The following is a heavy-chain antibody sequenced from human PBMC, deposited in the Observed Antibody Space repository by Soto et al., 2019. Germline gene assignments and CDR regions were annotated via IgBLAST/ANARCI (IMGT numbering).Heavy chain of an antibody. CDR3: ARYDYGDYWFDP. Sequence: QLQLQESGPGLVKPSETLSLTCTVSGGSISSSSYYWGWIRQPPGKGLEWIGSIYYSGSTYYNPSLKSRVTISVDTSKNQFSLKLSSVTAADTAVYYCARYDYGDYWFDPWGQGTLVTVSS. V-gene: IGHV4-39*01. D-gene: IGHD4-17*01. CDR2: IYYSGST. CDR1: GGSISSSSYY. J-gene: IGHJ5*02.